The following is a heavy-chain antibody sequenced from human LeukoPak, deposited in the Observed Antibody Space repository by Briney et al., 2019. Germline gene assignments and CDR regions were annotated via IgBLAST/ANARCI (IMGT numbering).Heavy chain of an antibody. D-gene: IGHD3-10*01. CDR1: GGSISSYY. J-gene: IGHJ5*02. Sequence: SETLSLTCTVSGGSISSYYWSWIRQPPGKGLEWIGYIYYSGSTNYNPSLKSRVTISVDTSKNQFSLKLSSVTAADTAVYYCARDSSVRWFGELFGFDPWGQGTLVTVSS. CDR3: ARDSSVRWFGELFGFDP. CDR2: IYYSGST. V-gene: IGHV4-59*01.